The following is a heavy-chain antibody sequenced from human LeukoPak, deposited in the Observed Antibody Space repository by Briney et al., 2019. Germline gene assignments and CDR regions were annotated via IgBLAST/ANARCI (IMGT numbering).Heavy chain of an antibody. V-gene: IGHV3-7*01. D-gene: IGHD2-2*01. CDR2: IKQDGSEK. CDR3: ARRYCSSTSCYGNYYYGTDV. Sequence: SGGSLRLSCAASGFTFSSYWMSWVRQAPGKGLEWVANIKQDGSEKYYVDSVKGRFTISRDNAKNSLYLQMNSLRAEDTAVYYCARRYCSSTSCYGNYYYGTDVWGQGTTVTVSS. J-gene: IGHJ6*02. CDR1: GFTFSSYW.